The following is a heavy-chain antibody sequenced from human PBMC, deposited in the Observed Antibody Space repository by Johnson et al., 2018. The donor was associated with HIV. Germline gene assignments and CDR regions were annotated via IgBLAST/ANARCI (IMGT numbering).Heavy chain of an antibody. J-gene: IGHJ3*02. Sequence: QVQLVESGGGVVQPGRYLRLSCAASEFTFSNYDMHWVRQAPGQGLAWVAVISYDGSTKYSEDSLKGRFPISRDNSKSTLCLQMNSLRAEDTAVYYCARDVPSPLDAFDIWGQGTMVTVSS. V-gene: IGHV3-30*03. CDR3: ARDVPSPLDAFDI. D-gene: IGHD3-10*02. CDR2: ISYDGSTK. CDR1: EFTFSNYD.